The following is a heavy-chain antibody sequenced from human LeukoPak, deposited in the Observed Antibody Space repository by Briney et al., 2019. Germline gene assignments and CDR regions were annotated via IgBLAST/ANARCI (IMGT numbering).Heavy chain of an antibody. J-gene: IGHJ4*02. V-gene: IGHV1-2*02. CDR3: ARDLYDNSGYYSFDY. D-gene: IGHD3-22*01. CDR2: INPKTGGT. CDR1: GYTSTSYG. Sequence: ASVKVSCKASGYTSTSYGISCVRQAPGQGLEWMGWINPKTGGTNYAQKFQGRVTMTRDTSINTVYMEVARLRSDDTAVYYCARDLYDNSGYYSFDYWGQGTLVTVSS.